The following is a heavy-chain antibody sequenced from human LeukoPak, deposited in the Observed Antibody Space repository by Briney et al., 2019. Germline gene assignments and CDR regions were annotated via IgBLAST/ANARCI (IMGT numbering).Heavy chain of an antibody. V-gene: IGHV3-23*01. D-gene: IGHD6-19*01. J-gene: IGHJ3*02. CDR1: GFTFSSYA. CDR3: GSSGHLAFDI. Sequence: PGGSLRLSCAASGFTFSSYAMSWVRQAPGKGLEWVPAISGSGGSTYYADSVKGRFTISRDNSKNTLYLQMNSPRAEDTAVYYCGSSGHLAFDIWGQGTMVTVSS. CDR2: ISGSGGST.